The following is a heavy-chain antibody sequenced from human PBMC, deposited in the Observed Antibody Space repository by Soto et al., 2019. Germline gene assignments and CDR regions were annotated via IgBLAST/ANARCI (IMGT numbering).Heavy chain of an antibody. CDR3: AASRGFDSSGYSGYYYGMDV. D-gene: IGHD3-22*01. J-gene: IGHJ6*02. Sequence: ESGGGLVQPGRSLRLSCAASGFTFDDYAMHWVRQRPGRGLEWVSGITWNSDEIGYPDSVKGRFSISRDNAKKYLYLQMSSLRPDDTALYYCAASRGFDSSGYSGYYYGMDVWGQGTTVTVSS. CDR2: ITWNSDEI. V-gene: IGHV3-9*01. CDR1: GFTFDDYA.